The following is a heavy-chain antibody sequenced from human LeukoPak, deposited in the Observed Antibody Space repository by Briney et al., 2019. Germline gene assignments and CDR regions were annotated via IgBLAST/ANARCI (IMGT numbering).Heavy chain of an antibody. D-gene: IGHD5-18*01. J-gene: IGHJ4*02. CDR1: GASISAYH. CDR2: TYSSGRT. Sequence: SETLSLTCSVSGASISAYHWSWIRQPAGKGLEWIGRTYSSGRTNYIPSLKSRLTMSVDTSKNQFSLKLNSVTAADTAVYYCARDYSYPDYWGQGTLVTVSS. V-gene: IGHV4-4*07. CDR3: ARDYSYPDY.